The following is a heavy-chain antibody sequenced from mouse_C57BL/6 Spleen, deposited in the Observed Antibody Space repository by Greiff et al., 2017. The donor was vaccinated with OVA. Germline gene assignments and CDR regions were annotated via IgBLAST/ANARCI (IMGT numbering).Heavy chain of an antibody. V-gene: IGHV1-52*01. Sequence: VQLQQPGAELVRPGSSVKLSCKASGYTFTSYWMHWVKQRPIQGLEWIGNIDPSDSETHYNQKFKDKATLTVDKSSSTAYMQLSSLTSEDSAVYYCARRNGYDQYFDVWGTGTTVTVSS. CDR1: GYTFTSYW. D-gene: IGHD2-2*01. CDR3: ARRNGYDQYFDV. J-gene: IGHJ1*03. CDR2: IDPSDSET.